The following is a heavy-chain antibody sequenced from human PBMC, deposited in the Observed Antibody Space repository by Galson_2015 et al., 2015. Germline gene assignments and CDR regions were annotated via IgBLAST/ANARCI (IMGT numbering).Heavy chain of an antibody. CDR2: IIPVFGTT. D-gene: IGHD2-2*01. V-gene: IGHV1-69*13. J-gene: IGHJ5*02. CDR1: GGTIGTYA. Sequence: SVKVSCKASGGTIGTYAINWVRQAPGQGLEWMGGIIPVFGTTKSAQKFQGRVTITADESTSTAYMELSSLKSEDTAVYYCARVEVTAGMVNWFSPSLQGTLGTVSS. CDR3: ARVEVTAGMVNWFSP.